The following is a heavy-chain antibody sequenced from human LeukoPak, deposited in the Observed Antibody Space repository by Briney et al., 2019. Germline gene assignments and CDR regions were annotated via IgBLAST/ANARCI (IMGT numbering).Heavy chain of an antibody. Sequence: ASAKVSCKVSGYTLTELSMHWVRQAPGKGLEWMGGFDPEDGETIYAQKFQGRVTMTEDTSTDTAYMELSSLRSEDTAVYYCATEGVEGIVVVPALGYWGQGTLVTVSS. V-gene: IGHV1-24*01. CDR2: FDPEDGET. J-gene: IGHJ4*02. D-gene: IGHD2-2*01. CDR3: ATEGVEGIVVVPALGY. CDR1: GYTLTELS.